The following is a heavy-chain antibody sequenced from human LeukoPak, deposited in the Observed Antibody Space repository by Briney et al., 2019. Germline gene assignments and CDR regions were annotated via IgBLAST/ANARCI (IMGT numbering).Heavy chain of an antibody. V-gene: IGHV3-48*01. D-gene: IGHD5-18*01. CDR3: ARDLSGVTGYTYGRGIDY. J-gene: IGHJ4*02. Sequence: GGSLRLSCAASGFTFSSYSMNWVRQAPGKGLEWVSYISSSSSTIYYADSVKGRFTISRDNAKNSLYLQVNSLRAEDTAVYYCARDLSGVTGYTYGRGIDYWGQGTLVTVSS. CDR1: GFTFSSYS. CDR2: ISSSSSTI.